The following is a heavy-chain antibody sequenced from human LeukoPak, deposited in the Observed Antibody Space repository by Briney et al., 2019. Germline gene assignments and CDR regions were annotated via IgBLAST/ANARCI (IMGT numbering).Heavy chain of an antibody. V-gene: IGHV3-7*01. Sequence: GGSLRLSCAASGFTFSSYWMSWVRQAPGKGLEWVANIKKDGSEKYYVDSVKGRFTISRDNAKNSLSLQMNSLRVEDTAVYYCAREGRGYSLAYWGQGTLVTVSS. J-gene: IGHJ4*02. CDR1: GFTFSSYW. CDR3: AREGRGYSLAY. D-gene: IGHD5-18*01. CDR2: IKKDGSEK.